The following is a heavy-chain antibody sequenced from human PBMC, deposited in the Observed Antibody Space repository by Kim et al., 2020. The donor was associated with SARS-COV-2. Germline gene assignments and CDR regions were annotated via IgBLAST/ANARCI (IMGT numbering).Heavy chain of an antibody. D-gene: IGHD6-13*01. J-gene: IGHJ4*02. CDR3: ARDLFAPAIAAAGSGIDD. CDR2: ISSSSSST. V-gene: IGHV3-11*06. Sequence: GGSLRLSCAASGFTFSDYYMSWIRQAPGKGLEWVSYISSSSSSTNYADSVKGRFTISRDNAKNSLYLQMNSLRAEDTAVYYCARDLFAPAIAAAGSGIDDWGQGTLVTVSS. CDR1: GFTFSDYY.